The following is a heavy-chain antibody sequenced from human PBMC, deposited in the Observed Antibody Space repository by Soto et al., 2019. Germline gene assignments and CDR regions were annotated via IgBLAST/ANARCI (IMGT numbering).Heavy chain of an antibody. D-gene: IGHD3-22*01. J-gene: IGHJ4*02. Sequence: SVKVSCKASGGTFNNYAISWVRQAPGQGLEWMGGIIPIFATANYAQKFQGRLTITADEYTSSAYMELSSLTSDDTAVYYCARDAFYYDSSGYFSFDYWGQGTLVTVSS. CDR3: ARDAFYYDSSGYFSFDY. CDR1: GGTFNNYA. CDR2: IIPIFATA. V-gene: IGHV1-69*13.